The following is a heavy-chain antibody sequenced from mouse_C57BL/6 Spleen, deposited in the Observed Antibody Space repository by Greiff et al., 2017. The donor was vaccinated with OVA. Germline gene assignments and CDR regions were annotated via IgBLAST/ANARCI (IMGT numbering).Heavy chain of an antibody. V-gene: IGHV2-6*01. CDR2: IWGVGST. D-gene: IGHD4-1*01. J-gene: IGHJ3*01. CDR1: GFSLTSYG. Sequence: VMLVESGPGLVAPSQSLSITCTVSGFSLTSYGVDWVRQSPGKGLEWLGVIWGVGSTNYNSALKSRLSISKDNSKSQVFLKMNSLQTDDTAMYYGASITGTPFAYWGQGTLVTVSA. CDR3: ASITGTPFAY.